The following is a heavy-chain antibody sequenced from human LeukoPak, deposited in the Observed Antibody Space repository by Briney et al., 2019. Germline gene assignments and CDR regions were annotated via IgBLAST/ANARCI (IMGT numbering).Heavy chain of an antibody. D-gene: IGHD5-18*01. CDR3: AKDLKDGIQLWLHLGY. Sequence: GGSLRLSCAVSGFTFKNYAMSWVRQAPGKGLEWVSAISGSGGSTYYADSVKGRFTISRDNSKNTLYLQMNSLRAEDTAVYYCAKDLKDGIQLWLHLGYWGQGTLVTVSS. V-gene: IGHV3-23*01. J-gene: IGHJ4*02. CDR2: ISGSGGST. CDR1: GFTFKNYA.